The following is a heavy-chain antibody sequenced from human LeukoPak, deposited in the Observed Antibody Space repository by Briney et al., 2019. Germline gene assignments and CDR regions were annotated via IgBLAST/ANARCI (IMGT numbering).Heavy chain of an antibody. CDR3: ARELAHYDFWSGYYTKGWFDP. D-gene: IGHD3-3*01. J-gene: IGHJ5*02. CDR1: GGSISSYY. CDR2: IYYSGST. V-gene: IGHV4-59*01. Sequence: KPSETLSLTCTVSGGSISSYYWSWIRQPPGKGLEWIGYIYYSGSTNYNPSLKSRVTISVHTSKNQFSLKLSSVAAADTAVYYCARELAHYDFWSGYYTKGWFDPWGQGTLVTVSS.